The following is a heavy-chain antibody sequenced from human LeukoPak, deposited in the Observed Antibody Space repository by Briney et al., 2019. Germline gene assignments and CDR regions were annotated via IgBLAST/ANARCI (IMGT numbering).Heavy chain of an antibody. Sequence: GGSLRLSCAASGFTFSSYSMNWVRQAPGKGLERVSYISSTSSTIYYADSVKGRFTISRDNAKNSLYLQMNSLRDEDTAVYYCAVNDFWSGYQKHDYWGQGTLVTVSS. D-gene: IGHD3-3*01. J-gene: IGHJ4*02. CDR1: GFTFSSYS. V-gene: IGHV3-48*02. CDR3: AVNDFWSGYQKHDY. CDR2: ISSTSSTI.